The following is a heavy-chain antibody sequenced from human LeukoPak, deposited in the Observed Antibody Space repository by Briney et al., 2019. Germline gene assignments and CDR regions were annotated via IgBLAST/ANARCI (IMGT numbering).Heavy chain of an antibody. CDR3: ARALKVVPAAMMNY. Sequence: ASVKVSCKASGYTFTGYYMHWVRQAPGQGLEWMGWINPNSGGTNYAQKFQGRVTMTRDTTIGTAYMELSRLRSDDTAVYYCARALKVVPAAMMNYWGQGTLVTVSS. J-gene: IGHJ4*02. CDR1: GYTFTGYY. CDR2: INPNSGGT. D-gene: IGHD2-2*01. V-gene: IGHV1-2*02.